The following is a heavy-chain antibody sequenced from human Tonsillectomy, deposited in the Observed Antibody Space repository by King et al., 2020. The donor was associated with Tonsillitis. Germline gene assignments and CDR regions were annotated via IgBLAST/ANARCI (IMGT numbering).Heavy chain of an antibody. Sequence: VQLQQWGAGLLKPSETLSLTCAVYGGSFSGYDWNWIRQPPGKGLEWIGEINHSGSTNYNPSLKSRVTISVDTPKKQFSLKLSSVTAADTAVYYCARLSRYRYGPGAFDIWGRGTMVTVSS. D-gene: IGHD5-18*01. J-gene: IGHJ3*02. CDR2: INHSGST. CDR3: ARLSRYRYGPGAFDI. V-gene: IGHV4-34*01. CDR1: GGSFSGYD.